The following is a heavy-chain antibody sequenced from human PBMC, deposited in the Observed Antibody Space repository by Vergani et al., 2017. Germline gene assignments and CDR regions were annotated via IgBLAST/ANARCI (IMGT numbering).Heavy chain of an antibody. CDR2: IRYDASSK. J-gene: IGHJ4*02. Sequence: QVQLVESGGGVVQPGGSLRLSCAAPGFPFSSYDMHWVRQAPGKGLEGVALIRYDASSKYYADSMKGRFTMARDNSKNTLYLQMKSLRPEDTAVYYCAKEGGGYCSGGTCYPEYWGQGTLVIVSS. CDR3: AKEGGGYCSGGTCYPEY. V-gene: IGHV3-30*02. CDR1: GFPFSSYD. D-gene: IGHD2-15*01.